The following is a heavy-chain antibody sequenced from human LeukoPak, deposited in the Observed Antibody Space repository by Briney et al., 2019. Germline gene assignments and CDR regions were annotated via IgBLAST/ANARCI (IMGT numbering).Heavy chain of an antibody. D-gene: IGHD3-10*01. J-gene: IGHJ3*02. V-gene: IGHV3-23*01. Sequence: GGSLRLSCVASGFTFSSYAVSWVRQAPGKGLEWVSGISGSGGSTYYADSVKGRFTISRDNSKNTLYLQMNSLRAEDTAVYYCAKANLPNYYGSGSYYGAFDIWGQGTLVTVSS. CDR2: ISGSGGST. CDR3: AKANLPNYYGSGSYYGAFDI. CDR1: GFTFSSYA.